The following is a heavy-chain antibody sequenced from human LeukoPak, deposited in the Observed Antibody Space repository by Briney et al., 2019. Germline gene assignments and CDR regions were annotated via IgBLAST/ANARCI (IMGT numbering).Heavy chain of an antibody. CDR3: AGKLGISAS. D-gene: IGHD6-13*01. V-gene: IGHV1-2*02. Sequence: ASVKVSCTASGYTFTDYYMHWVRQAPGQGLEWMGWIDPNSGATTYAQKFQGRVTMTRDTSISTAYMELSRLRSDDTAVYYCAGKLGISASWGQGTLVTVSS. CDR2: IDPNSGAT. J-gene: IGHJ5*02. CDR1: GYTFTDYY.